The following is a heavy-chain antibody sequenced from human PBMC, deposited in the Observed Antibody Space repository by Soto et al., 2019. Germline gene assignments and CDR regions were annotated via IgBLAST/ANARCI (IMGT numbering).Heavy chain of an antibody. V-gene: IGHV3-30*03. CDR1: GFIFGSHG. J-gene: IGHJ6*02. D-gene: IGHD2-2*01. Sequence: QVQLVESGGGVVQPGRSLRLSCAVSGFIFGSHGMHWVRQVSGKGLEWVAVISHDGQNQYYRESVKGRFTISRDNSKNSLFLEVHSLRVEDTAVYYCARERADIVVAPVATSGMDVWGQGTAVTVSS. CDR2: ISHDGQNQ. CDR3: ARERADIVVAPVATSGMDV.